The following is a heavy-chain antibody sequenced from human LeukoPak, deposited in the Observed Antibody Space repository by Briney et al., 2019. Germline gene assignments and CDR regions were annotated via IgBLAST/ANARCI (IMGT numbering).Heavy chain of an antibody. V-gene: IGHV4-39*01. CDR3: ARHVAVAAKYDY. Sequence: PSETLSLTCTVSGDSITSRTSCWSWIRQPPTNGLQWITCMYHTGGTFYSSSLRSRVVISLDASKNQFSLKLNSVTAADTAVYYCARHVAVAAKYDYWGQGIPVIVSS. CDR1: GDSITSRTSC. D-gene: IGHD6-19*01. J-gene: IGHJ4*02. CDR2: MYHTGGT.